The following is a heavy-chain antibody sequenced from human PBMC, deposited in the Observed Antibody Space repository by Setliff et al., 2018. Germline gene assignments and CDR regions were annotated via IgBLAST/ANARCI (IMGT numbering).Heavy chain of an antibody. J-gene: IGHJ5*02. CDR3: ARCIVAKSNWFDP. CDR1: GYTFTSHY. D-gene: IGHD6-13*01. CDR2: INPSSGRT. Sequence: ASVKVSCKASGYTFTSHYMHWVRQAPGLGLEWMGTINPSSGRTSYAQKFQGRVTMTRDTSTSTVYMDMSSLSSVTAADTAVYYCARCIVAKSNWFDPWGQGTLVTVSS. V-gene: IGHV1-46*01.